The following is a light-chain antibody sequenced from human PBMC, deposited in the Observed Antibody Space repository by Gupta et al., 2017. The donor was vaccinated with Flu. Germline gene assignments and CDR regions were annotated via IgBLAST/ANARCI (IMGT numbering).Light chain of an antibody. Sequence: DAVMTQSPLSLAVTPGQPASISCWSSESLVYSDGDSYVSWFHQRPGQSPRRLIYKAFNRDSGVPDRISGSGSGTDFILKISRVEAEDVGVYYCMHSTRWPWTFGQGTKVEIK. CDR3: MHSTRWPWT. CDR1: ESLVYSDGDSY. J-gene: IGKJ1*01. CDR2: KAF. V-gene: IGKV2-30*01.